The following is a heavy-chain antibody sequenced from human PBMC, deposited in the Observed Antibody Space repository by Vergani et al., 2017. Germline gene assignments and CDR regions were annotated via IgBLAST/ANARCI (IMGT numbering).Heavy chain of an antibody. Sequence: EVQLVPSGAEVKKPGESLKISCKGSGYSFTSYWIGWVRQMPGKGLEWMGIIYPGDSDTRYSPSFQGQVTISADKSISTAYLQWSSLKASDTAMYYCARTHCSSTSCPNWYFDLWGRGTLVTVSS. CDR3: ARTHCSSTSCPNWYFDL. V-gene: IGHV5-51*03. CDR2: IYPGDSDT. J-gene: IGHJ2*01. D-gene: IGHD2-2*01. CDR1: GYSFTSYW.